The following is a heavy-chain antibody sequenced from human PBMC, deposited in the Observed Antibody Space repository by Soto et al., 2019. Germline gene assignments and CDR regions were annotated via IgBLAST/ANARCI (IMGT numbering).Heavy chain of an antibody. D-gene: IGHD3-9*01. CDR2: VSTNGAT. J-gene: IGHJ6*02. CDR3: ARADYEILTGSYAMDV. CDR1: DDFISSYY. V-gene: IGHV4-4*07. Sequence: SETLSLTCTVSDDFISSYYWNWIRQPAGKGLEWIGRVSTNGATNYNPSLESRVTMSVDTSKNQFSLKLTSVTAADTAVYFCARADYEILTGSYAMDVWGQGTTVTAP.